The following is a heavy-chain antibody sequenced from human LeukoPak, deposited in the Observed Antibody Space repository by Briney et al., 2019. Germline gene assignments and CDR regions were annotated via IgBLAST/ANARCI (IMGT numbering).Heavy chain of an antibody. J-gene: IGHJ4*02. CDR2: IVVGSGNT. Sequence: SVKVSCKASAFTFTSSAMQWVRQARGQRLEWIGWIVVGSGNTNYAQKFQERVTITRDMSTSTAYMELSSLRSEDTAVYYCAASGYGGNPGGYYWGQGTLVTVFS. CDR3: AASGYGGNPGGYY. D-gene: IGHD4-23*01. V-gene: IGHV1-58*02. CDR1: AFTFTSSA.